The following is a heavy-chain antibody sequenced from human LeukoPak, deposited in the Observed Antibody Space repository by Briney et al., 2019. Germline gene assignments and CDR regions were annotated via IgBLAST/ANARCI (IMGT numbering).Heavy chain of an antibody. J-gene: IGHJ4*02. D-gene: IGHD1-26*01. V-gene: IGHV1-24*01. Sequence: ASVKVSCKVSGYTLTELSMHWVRQAPGKGLEWMGGFDPEDGETIYAQKFQGRVIMTEDTSTDTAYMELSSLRSEDTAVYYCARIVGASLLFEYWGQGTLVTVSS. CDR2: FDPEDGET. CDR3: ARIVGASLLFEY. CDR1: GYTLTELS.